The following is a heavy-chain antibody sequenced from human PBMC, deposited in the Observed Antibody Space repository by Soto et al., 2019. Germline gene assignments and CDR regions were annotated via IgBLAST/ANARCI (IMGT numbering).Heavy chain of an antibody. V-gene: IGHV1-18*01. CDR1: GYTFTSFG. D-gene: IGHD2-8*01. CDR3: AGDTDCTSGACYIGY. Sequence: QVQLVQSGTEVKNPGASVKVSCKASGYTFTSFGISWVRQVPGQGLEWMGWISADNGNTKYAQNLQGRVTMTTDTSTRAVYMELRSLRSDNTAVYYCAGDTDCTSGACYIGYWGQGTLVTVSS. J-gene: IGHJ4*02. CDR2: ISADNGNT.